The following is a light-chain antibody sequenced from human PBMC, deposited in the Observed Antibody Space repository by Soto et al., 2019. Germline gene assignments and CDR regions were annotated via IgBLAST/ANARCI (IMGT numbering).Light chain of an antibody. CDR1: QSIDTW. V-gene: IGKV1-5*03. Sequence: DIQMTQSPSTLSASVGDRVTITCRASQSIDTWLAWYQQKPGEVPKVLIYKVSNLQRGVPSRFSGSGSGTDFTLTISSLQPEDFATYYCQQFNNYPLTFGGGTKVDIK. CDR3: QQFNNYPLT. CDR2: KVS. J-gene: IGKJ4*01.